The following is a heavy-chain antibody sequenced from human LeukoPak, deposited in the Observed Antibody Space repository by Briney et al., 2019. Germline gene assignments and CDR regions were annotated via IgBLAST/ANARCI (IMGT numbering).Heavy chain of an antibody. Sequence: SVKVSYKASGGTFSSYAISWVRQAPGQGLERMGGIIPIFGTANYAQKFQGRVTITADESTSTAYMELSSLRSEDTAVYYCARSTYYDSSGYYGHNYYYGMDVWGQGTTVTVSS. V-gene: IGHV1-69*13. CDR3: ARSTYYDSSGYYGHNYYYGMDV. CDR2: IIPIFGTA. D-gene: IGHD3-22*01. CDR1: GGTFSSYA. J-gene: IGHJ6*02.